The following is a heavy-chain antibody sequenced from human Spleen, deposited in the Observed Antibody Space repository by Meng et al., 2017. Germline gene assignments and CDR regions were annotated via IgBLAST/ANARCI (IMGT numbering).Heavy chain of an antibody. D-gene: IGHD3-22*01. Sequence: QVQLAQSGAEVKKPGASVKVACKTSGYAFTSHGINWVRQAPGQGREWMGWINGYNGNTEYAQKFQGRVTMTTDTSTSTAHMELRSLRSDDTAVYYCARDGGSSGYYDNWFDPWGQGTLVTVSS. CDR2: INGYNGNT. V-gene: IGHV1-18*01. CDR3: ARDGGSSGYYDNWFDP. J-gene: IGHJ5*02. CDR1: GYAFTSHG.